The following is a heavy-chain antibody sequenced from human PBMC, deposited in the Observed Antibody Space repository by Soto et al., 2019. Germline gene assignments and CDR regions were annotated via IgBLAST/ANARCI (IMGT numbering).Heavy chain of an antibody. J-gene: IGHJ6*02. Sequence: PGGSLRLSCAASGFTFRSYEMNWVRQAPGKGLEWVSYISSSGSTIYYADSVKGRFTISRDNDKKSLYLQMNSLRAEDTAVYYCARFPPLYGMDVWGQGTTVTVS. CDR3: ARFPPLYGMDV. CDR1: GFTFRSYE. CDR2: ISSSGSTI. V-gene: IGHV3-48*03.